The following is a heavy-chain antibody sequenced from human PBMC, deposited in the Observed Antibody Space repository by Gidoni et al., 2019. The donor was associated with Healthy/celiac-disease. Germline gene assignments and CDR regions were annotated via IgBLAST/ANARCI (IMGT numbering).Heavy chain of an antibody. CDR3: ARGGSRWYGRGMDV. CDR2: INHSGST. J-gene: IGHJ6*04. V-gene: IGHV4-34*01. Sequence: QVQLQQWGAGLLKPAETLSRNCAVYGGAVSGYYWSWIRQPPGKGLEWIGEINHSGSTNYNPSLKSRVTLPVDTSTNQFSLKLSSLTAADTAVYSCARGGSRWYGRGMDVWGKGTTVTVSS. CDR1: GGAVSGYY. D-gene: IGHD6-13*01.